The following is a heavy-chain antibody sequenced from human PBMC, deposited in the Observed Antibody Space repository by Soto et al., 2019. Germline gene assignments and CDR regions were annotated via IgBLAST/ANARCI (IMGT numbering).Heavy chain of an antibody. J-gene: IGHJ4*02. CDR2: IIPIFGKA. CDR3: ARAWGYASNEYYYAY. CDR1: GGTFSRHA. V-gene: IGHV1-69*01. D-gene: IGHD3-22*01. Sequence: QVQLVQSGAEVRKPGSSVKVSCKASGGTFSRHAISWVRQAPGQGLEWMGGIIPIFGKANHAQKFQGRVTIIPDESTSTVYMELSSLRSEDTAMYYCARAWGYASNEYYYAYWGQGTLVIVSS.